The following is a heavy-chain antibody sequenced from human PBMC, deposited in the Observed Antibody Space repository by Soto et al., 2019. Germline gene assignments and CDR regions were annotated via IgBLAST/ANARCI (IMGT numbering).Heavy chain of an antibody. V-gene: IGHV3-23*01. D-gene: IGHD6-13*01. Sequence: EVQLLESGGGLVQPGGSLRLSCAASGFTFSSYAMSWVRQAPGKGLEWVSTLSGSGGSTYYAGSVKGRFTISRDNSKXXXXXXXXXXXXXXXXXXXXXXXXXXXWYESDYWGQGTLVTVSS. J-gene: IGHJ4*02. CDR2: LSGSGGST. CDR1: GFTFSSYA. CDR3: XXXXXXXWYESDY.